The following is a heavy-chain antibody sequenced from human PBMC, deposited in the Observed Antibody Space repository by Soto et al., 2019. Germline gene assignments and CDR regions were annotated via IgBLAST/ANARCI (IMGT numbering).Heavy chain of an antibody. CDR1: GGSIIDDHYH. V-gene: IGHV4-61*01. J-gene: IGHJ6*03. CDR3: ARRAWSYMDV. Sequence: SLPMSLTSTVAGGSIIDDHYHWIRIRQPPGKGLEWIGYIHYSGSANYNPSLKSRVSISVDASKNQFSLKLSSVTAADTAVYYCARRAWSYMDVWGKGTTVTVSS. CDR2: IHYSGSA.